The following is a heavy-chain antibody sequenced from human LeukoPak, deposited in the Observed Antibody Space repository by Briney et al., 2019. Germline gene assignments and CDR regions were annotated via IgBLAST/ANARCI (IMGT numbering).Heavy chain of an antibody. CDR3: ARGGSGTYYHY. Sequence: ASETLSLTCTVSGGSITSYHYSWIRQPPGKGLERIGYIYYSGSTNYNPSLKSRVTISVDTSKNQFSLKLSSVTAADTAVYYCARGGSGTYYHYWGQGTLVTVSS. CDR1: GGSITSYH. J-gene: IGHJ4*02. D-gene: IGHD1-26*01. V-gene: IGHV4-59*01. CDR2: IYYSGST.